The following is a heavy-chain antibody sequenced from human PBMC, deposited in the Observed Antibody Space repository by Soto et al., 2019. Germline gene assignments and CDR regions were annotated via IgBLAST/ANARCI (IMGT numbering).Heavy chain of an antibody. CDR3: ARDGQAAAGFYYYYGMDV. J-gene: IGHJ6*02. V-gene: IGHV1-2*04. CDR1: GYTFTGYY. CDR2: INPNSGGT. Sequence: ASVKVSCKASGYTFTGYYMHWVRQAPGQGLEWMGWINPNSGGTNYAQKFQGWVTMTRDTSISTAYMELSRLRSDDTAVYYCARDGQAAAGFYYYYGMDVWGQGTTVTVSS. D-gene: IGHD6-13*01.